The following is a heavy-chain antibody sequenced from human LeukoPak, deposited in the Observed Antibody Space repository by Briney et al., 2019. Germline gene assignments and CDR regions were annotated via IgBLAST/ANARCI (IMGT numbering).Heavy chain of an antibody. J-gene: IGHJ4*02. V-gene: IGHV3-74*01. D-gene: IGHD3-10*01. CDR2: INNDGSSI. Sequence: PGRSLRLSCAASGFTFSSHWMHWVRQAPGKGLVWVSRINNDGSSITYADFVKGRFTISRDNAKNTLYLQMNSLRAEDTALYYCARGPFYFGSGDWGQGTLVTVSS. CDR3: ARGPFYFGSGD. CDR1: GFTFSSHW.